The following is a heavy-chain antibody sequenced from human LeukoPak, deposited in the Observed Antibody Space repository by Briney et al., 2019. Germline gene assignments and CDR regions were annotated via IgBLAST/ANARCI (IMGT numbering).Heavy chain of an antibody. CDR2: IKPDGSEK. J-gene: IGHJ5*01. CDR1: GFVYRASY. Sequence: PAGTLRLSCAASGFVYRASYMRWLRKAPGKGLQWEASIKPDGSEKYHVDSVSGRFTISRDNTNDSVFLQMNSLRVDDTAVYYCVRGGTYWTVSWGQGTLVNV. V-gene: IGHV3-7*01. CDR3: VRGGTYWTVS.